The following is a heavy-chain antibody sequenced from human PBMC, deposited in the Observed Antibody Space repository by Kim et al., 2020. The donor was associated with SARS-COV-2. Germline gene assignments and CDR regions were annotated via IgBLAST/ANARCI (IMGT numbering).Heavy chain of an antibody. J-gene: IGHJ3*02. CDR1: GGSISSYY. V-gene: IGHV4-59*13. CDR3: ARLRYYDILTGSGAAFDI. CDR2: IYYSGST. D-gene: IGHD3-9*01. Sequence: SETLSLTCTVSGGSISSYYWSWIRQPPGKGLEWIGYIYYSGSTNYNPSLKSRVTISVDTSKNQFSLKLSSVTAADKAVFYCARLRYYDILTGSGAAFDIWGQGTMVTVSS.